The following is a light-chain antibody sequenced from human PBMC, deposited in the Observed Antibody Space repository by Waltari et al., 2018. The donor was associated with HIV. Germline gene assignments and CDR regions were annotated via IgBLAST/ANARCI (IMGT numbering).Light chain of an antibody. Sequence: DIVMTQSPDSLAVSVGERATINCKSSQNILDISNNKNYLTWYQQKPGQSPKLLIYWASTRESGVPDRFRGSGSGTDFTLNISSLQAEDVAVYYCQQHFSTPWTFGQGTKVGIK. CDR2: WAS. CDR3: QQHFSTPWT. J-gene: IGKJ1*01. CDR1: QNILDISNNKNY. V-gene: IGKV4-1*01.